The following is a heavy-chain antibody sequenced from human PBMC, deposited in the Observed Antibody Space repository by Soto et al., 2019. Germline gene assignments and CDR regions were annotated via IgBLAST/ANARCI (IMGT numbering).Heavy chain of an antibody. CDR1: GFSVSSNS. CDR2: IHSDVTT. D-gene: IGHD6-13*01. V-gene: IGHV3-53*01. CDR3: ARELSGSWYNWFDP. Sequence: SGGSLRLSCAASGFSVSSNSMNWVRQAPGKGLEWVSVIHSDVTTYFADSVKGRFIISRDNSKNMLYLQMNSLRAEDTAIYYCARELSGSWYNWFDPWGQGTLVTVSS. J-gene: IGHJ5*02.